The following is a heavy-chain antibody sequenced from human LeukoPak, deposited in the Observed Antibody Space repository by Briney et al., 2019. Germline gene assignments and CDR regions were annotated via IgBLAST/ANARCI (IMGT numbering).Heavy chain of an antibody. CDR2: ITSFGSDI. CDR3: ARAHDFWSGYGGNYMDV. CDR1: GFSFGTHS. J-gene: IGHJ6*03. V-gene: IGHV3-21*01. D-gene: IGHD3-3*01. Sequence: GGSLRLSCAASGFSFGTHSMKWVRQAPGKGLEWVSSITSFGSDIYYADSVKGRFTISRDDGKNSLYLQMNSLGAEDSAVYYCARAHDFWSGYGGNYMDVWGKGTTVTVSS.